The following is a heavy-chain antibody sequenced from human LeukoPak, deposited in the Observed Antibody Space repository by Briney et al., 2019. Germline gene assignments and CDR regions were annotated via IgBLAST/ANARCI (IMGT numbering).Heavy chain of an antibody. V-gene: IGHV5-51*01. Sequence: GESLKISCKGSGYSFTSYWIGWVRQMPGKGLEWMGIIYPGDSDTRYSPSFQGQVTISADKSISTAYLQWSSLKASDTAMYYCARQWYYYWSGSYSQPAEASAFDILGQRTMVNGS. CDR2: IYPGDSDT. J-gene: IGHJ3*02. CDR3: ARQWYYYWSGSYSQPAEASAFDI. D-gene: IGHD3-10*01. CDR1: GYSFTSYW.